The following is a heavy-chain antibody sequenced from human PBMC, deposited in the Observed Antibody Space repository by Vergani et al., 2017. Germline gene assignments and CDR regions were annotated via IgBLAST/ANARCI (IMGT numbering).Heavy chain of an antibody. CDR3: ASQFWVSQGVGAFET. J-gene: IGHJ3*02. V-gene: IGHV4-38-2*02. CDR1: GYSISRGYY. Sequence: QVQLQESGPGLVKPSETLSLTCSVSGYSISRGYYWGWIRQPPGKGLEWIATVFHSGSAYYNPSLRRRVTISVETSKNQFSLRLTTLTAADTAVYYCASQFWVSQGVGAFETWGHGTEVSVSS. CDR2: VFHSGSA. D-gene: IGHD3-16*01.